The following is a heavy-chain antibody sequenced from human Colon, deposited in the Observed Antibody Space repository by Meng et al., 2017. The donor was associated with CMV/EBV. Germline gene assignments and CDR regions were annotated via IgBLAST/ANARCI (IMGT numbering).Heavy chain of an antibody. D-gene: IGHD3-10*01. Sequence: GESLKISCAASGFTVSNNHMSWVRQAPGKGLEWVALISSDGNIKHYSDSVKGRFTISRDNSKNMLSLQMDNLRADDTSVYYCARVGDYPGGYYDYWGQGTLVTVSS. CDR3: ARVGDYPGGYYDY. J-gene: IGHJ4*02. CDR1: GFTVSNNH. V-gene: IGHV3-30*03. CDR2: ISSDGNIK.